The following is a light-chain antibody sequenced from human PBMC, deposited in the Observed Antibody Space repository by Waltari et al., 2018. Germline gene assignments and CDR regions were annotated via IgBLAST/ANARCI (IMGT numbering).Light chain of an antibody. J-gene: IGLJ2*01. Sequence: KFMLTQPHSVSESPRTPVTISSTGSRGSIDTNYVQWYHQRPVSAPRTVTYDDSQRPSGVPARFCGSIDISSNSASLAISGLKTEDEADYYCQSSDSSTGVVFGGGTKLTVL. CDR3: QSSDSSTGVV. CDR2: DDS. V-gene: IGLV6-57*02. CDR1: RGSIDTNY.